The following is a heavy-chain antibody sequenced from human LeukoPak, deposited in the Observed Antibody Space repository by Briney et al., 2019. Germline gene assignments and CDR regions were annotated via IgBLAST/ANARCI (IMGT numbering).Heavy chain of an antibody. J-gene: IGHJ1*01. D-gene: IGHD3-22*01. CDR1: GGSISSYY. Sequence: SETLSLTCTVSGGSISSYYWSWIRQPPGKGLEWIGYIYYSGSTNYNPSLKSRVTISVDTSKNQFSLKLSSVTAADTAVYYCAREGRYYDSSGYSEYFQHWGQGTLVTVSS. V-gene: IGHV4-59*12. CDR2: IYYSGST. CDR3: AREGRYYDSSGYSEYFQH.